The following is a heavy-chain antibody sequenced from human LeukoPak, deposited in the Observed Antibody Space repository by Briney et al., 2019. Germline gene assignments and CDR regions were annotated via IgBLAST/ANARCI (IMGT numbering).Heavy chain of an antibody. D-gene: IGHD5-18*01. CDR2: IYYSGST. CDR3: ARVDMTGYSYTIDY. CDR1: GGSISSSSYY. V-gene: IGHV4-39*07. J-gene: IGHJ4*02. Sequence: SETLSLTCTDSGGSISSSSYYWGWIRQPPGKGLEWIGSIYYSGSTYYNPSLKSRVTISVDTSKNQFSLKLSSVTAADTAVYYCARVDMTGYSYTIDYWGQGTPVTVSS.